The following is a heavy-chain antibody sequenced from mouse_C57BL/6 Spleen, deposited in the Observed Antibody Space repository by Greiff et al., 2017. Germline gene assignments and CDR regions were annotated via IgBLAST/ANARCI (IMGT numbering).Heavy chain of an antibody. Sequence: QVQLQQSGPELVKPGASVKISCKASGYAFSSSWMNWVKQRPGKGLEWIGRIYPGDGDTNYNGKFKGKATLTADKSSSTAYMQLSSLTSEDSAVYFCARSGGQGMDYWGQGTSVTVSS. D-gene: IGHD3-3*01. J-gene: IGHJ4*01. CDR3: ARSGGQGMDY. CDR2: IYPGDGDT. CDR1: GYAFSSSW. V-gene: IGHV1-82*01.